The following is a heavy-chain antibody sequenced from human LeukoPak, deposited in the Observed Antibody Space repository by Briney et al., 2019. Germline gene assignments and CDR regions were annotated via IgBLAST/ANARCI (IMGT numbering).Heavy chain of an antibody. D-gene: IGHD3-22*01. Sequence: PSETLSLTCTVSGGSITSHYWSWIRQPPGKGLEWIGYIYYSGNTVDYNPSLKSRVTISVDTSKNQFSLKLSSVTAADTAVYYCARLGYDSSDYWGQGTLVTVSS. CDR3: ARLGYDSSDY. V-gene: IGHV4-59*08. CDR2: IYYSGNTV. CDR1: GGSITSHY. J-gene: IGHJ4*02.